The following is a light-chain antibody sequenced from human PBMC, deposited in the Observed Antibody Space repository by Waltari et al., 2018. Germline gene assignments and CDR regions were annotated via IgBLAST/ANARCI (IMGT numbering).Light chain of an antibody. V-gene: IGLV1-36*01. Sequence: QSVLTQPPSASEAARKTISISCSGGSSDIGRNTVSWYHQVPGTAPKLLIFYDNQRASGVSDRFSDSRSGTSASLAISGLQTEDEGNYYCATWDDSLSGPVFGGGTRLTVL. J-gene: IGLJ3*02. CDR3: ATWDDSLSGPV. CDR1: SSDIGRNT. CDR2: YDN.